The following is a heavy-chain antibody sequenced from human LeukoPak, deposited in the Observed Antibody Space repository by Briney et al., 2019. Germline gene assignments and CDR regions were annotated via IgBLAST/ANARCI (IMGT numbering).Heavy chain of an antibody. CDR3: ASGSLGFYSSGDRYYYYGMDV. Sequence: SVKVSCKASGGTFSSYVISWVRQAPGQGLEWMGRIIPVLGIAHYAQKFQGRVTITADKSTSTAYMELSSLRSEDTAVYYCASGSLGFYSSGDRYYYYGMDVWGQGTTVTVSS. V-gene: IGHV1-69*04. CDR2: IIPVLGIA. CDR1: GGTFSSYV. D-gene: IGHD6-19*01. J-gene: IGHJ6*02.